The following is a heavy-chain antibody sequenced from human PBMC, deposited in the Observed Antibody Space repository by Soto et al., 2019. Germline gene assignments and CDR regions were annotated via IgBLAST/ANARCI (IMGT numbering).Heavy chain of an antibody. CDR3: ARDRGRVAGTGGYGLDV. V-gene: IGHV4-59*01. CDR1: GGSISSYY. J-gene: IGHJ6*02. Sequence: QVQLQESGPGLVKPSETLSLTCAVSGGSISSYYWSWIRQPPGKGLEYIGYIYYSGTANYNPSLKSRVTLSLDTSKNHFSLKLSSVTAADTAVYYCARDRGRVAGTGGYGLDVWGQGTTVTVSS. D-gene: IGHD6-19*01. CDR2: IYYSGTA.